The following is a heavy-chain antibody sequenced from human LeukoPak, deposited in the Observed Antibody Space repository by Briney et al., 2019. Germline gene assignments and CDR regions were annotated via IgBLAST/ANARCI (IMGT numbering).Heavy chain of an antibody. CDR2: IYYSGST. J-gene: IGHJ4*02. V-gene: IGHV4-39*01. CDR1: GGSISSSSYY. D-gene: IGHD6-19*01. Sequence: SETLSLTCTVSGGSISSSSYYWGWIRQPPGKGLEWIGSIYYSGSTYYNPSLKSRVTISIDTSKDQFSLKLSSVTAADTATYYCASGSYSSGWFPYFEFWGQGTLVTVSS. CDR3: ASGSYSSGWFPYFEF.